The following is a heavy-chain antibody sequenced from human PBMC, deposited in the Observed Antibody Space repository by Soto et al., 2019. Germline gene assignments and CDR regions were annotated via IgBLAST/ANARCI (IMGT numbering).Heavy chain of an antibody. CDR3: ARTMFGDYGFFDS. V-gene: IGHV3-48*01. D-gene: IGHD4-17*01. CDR1: DFTFNTYS. CDR2: ISISGSVI. J-gene: IGHJ4*02. Sequence: EVRLVESGGDLVQPGGSLRLSCAASDFTFNTYSMNWVRQAPGKGLEWVSYISISGSVIHHADSVKGRFTISRDNAKNSLYLQINSLRVEDTAVCYCARTMFGDYGFFDSWGQGTLVTVSS.